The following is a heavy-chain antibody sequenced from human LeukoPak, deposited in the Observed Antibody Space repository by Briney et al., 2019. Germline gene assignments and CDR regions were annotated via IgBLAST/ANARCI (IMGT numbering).Heavy chain of an antibody. Sequence: VGSLRLSCAASGFSFDDYGLTWVRQAPGKGLEWVSGINWNGDSTDYADSVKGRFTISRDNAKNSLYLQMNSLRAEDAALYYCARDLRVVIAGSFDSWGQGTLVTVSS. CDR3: ARDLRVVIAGSFDS. D-gene: IGHD3-3*01. V-gene: IGHV3-20*04. CDR2: INWNGDST. J-gene: IGHJ4*02. CDR1: GFSFDDYG.